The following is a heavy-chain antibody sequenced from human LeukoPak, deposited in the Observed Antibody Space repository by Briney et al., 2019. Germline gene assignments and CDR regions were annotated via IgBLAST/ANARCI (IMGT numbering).Heavy chain of an antibody. V-gene: IGHV1-18*04. CDR2: ISGYNGNT. Sequence: ASVKVSCKASGYTFTAYYIHWVRQAPGQGLEWMGRISGYNGNTKYAKKFQGRVTMTRDTSTNTAYMELRSLRYDDTGVYYCARDEFYGSASAGDDGFDMWGQGTMVTVS. CDR1: GYTFTAYY. J-gene: IGHJ3*02. CDR3: ARDEFYGSASAGDDGFDM. D-gene: IGHD3-10*01.